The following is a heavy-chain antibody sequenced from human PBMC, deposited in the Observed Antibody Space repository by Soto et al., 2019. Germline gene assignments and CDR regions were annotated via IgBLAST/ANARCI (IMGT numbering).Heavy chain of an antibody. J-gene: IGHJ4*01. V-gene: IGHV3-30*03. D-gene: IGHD6-6*01. CDR2: ISYDGSNN. CDR3: VQVPQPRRDHRVVSVY. Sequence: GGSLRLSCAASGFTFSGYGMHWVRQAPGKGLEWVAFISYDGSNNYYADSVKGRFTISRDNSKNTLYLQMNSLRVEDTAVYYCVQVPQPRRDHRVVSVYWAQGSLVPVSS. CDR1: GFTFSGYG.